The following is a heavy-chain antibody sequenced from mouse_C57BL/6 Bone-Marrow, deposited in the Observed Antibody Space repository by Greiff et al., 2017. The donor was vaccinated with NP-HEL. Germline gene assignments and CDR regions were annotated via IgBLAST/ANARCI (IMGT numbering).Heavy chain of an antibody. J-gene: IGHJ1*03. CDR3: ARNYYRV. CDR2: IDPSDSYT. Sequence: QVQLQQSGPELVKPGASVKISCKASGYTFTSYWMHWVKQRPGQGLEWIGDIDPSDSYTNYNQKFKGKSTLTVDKSSSTAYMQLSSLTSEDSAVYYCARNYYRVWGTGTTVTVSS. D-gene: IGHD1-1*01. CDR1: GYTFTSYW. V-gene: IGHV1-69*01.